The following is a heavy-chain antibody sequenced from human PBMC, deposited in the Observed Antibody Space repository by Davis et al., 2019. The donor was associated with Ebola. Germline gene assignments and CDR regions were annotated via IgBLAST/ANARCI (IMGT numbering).Heavy chain of an antibody. D-gene: IGHD3-22*01. CDR2: IYYSGST. CDR3: SAELLRSWFDP. V-gene: IGHV4-59*01. J-gene: IGHJ5*02. CDR1: GGSFSSYY. Sequence: MPSETLSLTCAVYGGSFSSYYWSWIRQPPGKGLEWIGYIYYSGSTNYNPSLKSRVTISVDTSKNQFSLKLSSVTAADTAVYYCSAELLRSWFDPWGQGTLVTVSS.